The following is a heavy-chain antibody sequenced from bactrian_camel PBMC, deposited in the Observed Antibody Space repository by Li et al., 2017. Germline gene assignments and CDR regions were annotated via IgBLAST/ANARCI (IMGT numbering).Heavy chain of an antibody. V-gene: IGHV3S53*01. J-gene: IGHJ4*01. CDR3: AAVCTGPWAYKY. CDR2: ISTDGTP. D-gene: IGHD3*01. Sequence: VQLVESGGGSVQAGGSLRLSCVSSGFVYSEYCMGWYRQAAGKQREWVSSISTDGTPRYAASVKGRFTISQNTAKNTSYLQMDNLKPEDTAMYFCAAVCTGPWAYKYWGQGTQVTVS. CDR1: GFVYSEYC.